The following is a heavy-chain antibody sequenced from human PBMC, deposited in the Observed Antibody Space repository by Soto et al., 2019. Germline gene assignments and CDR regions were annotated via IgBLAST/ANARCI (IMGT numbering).Heavy chain of an antibody. CDR2: IYYSGST. D-gene: IGHD3-3*01. J-gene: IGHJ5*02. Sequence: PSETLSLTCTVSAGSVSSGSYYWSWIRQPPGKGLEWIGYIYYSGSTNYNPSLKSRVTISVETSKNQFSLKLSSVTAADTAVYYFARVARPSFRYDFWSGYYDWFDPWGQGTRVTVSS. CDR1: AGSVSSGSYY. V-gene: IGHV4-61*01. CDR3: ARVARPSFRYDFWSGYYDWFDP.